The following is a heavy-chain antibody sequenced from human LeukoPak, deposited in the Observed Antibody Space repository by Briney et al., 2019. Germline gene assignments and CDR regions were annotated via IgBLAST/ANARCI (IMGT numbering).Heavy chain of an antibody. Sequence: SETLSLTCTVSGGSISSSSYYWGWIRQPPGKGLEWIGSIYYSGSTYYNPSLKSRVTISVDTSKNQFSLKLSSVTAADTAVYYCARAPNYDSSGLDIWGQGTMVTVSS. CDR1: GGSISSSSYY. CDR3: ARAPNYDSSGLDI. D-gene: IGHD3-22*01. J-gene: IGHJ3*02. CDR2: IYYSGST. V-gene: IGHV4-39*07.